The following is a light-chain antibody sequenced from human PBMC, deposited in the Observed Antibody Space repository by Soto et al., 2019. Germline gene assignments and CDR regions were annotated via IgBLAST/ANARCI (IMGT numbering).Light chain of an antibody. CDR2: GAS. Sequence: EIVLTQSPGTLSLSPGERATLSCRASQSVTSSYLAWYQQKPGQAPRRLIYGASIRATGIPDRFSGSGSGTEFTLTISRLEPEDFALYFCQQYHSSPLTFGQGTKVDIK. CDR3: QQYHSSPLT. CDR1: QSVTSSY. J-gene: IGKJ1*01. V-gene: IGKV3-20*01.